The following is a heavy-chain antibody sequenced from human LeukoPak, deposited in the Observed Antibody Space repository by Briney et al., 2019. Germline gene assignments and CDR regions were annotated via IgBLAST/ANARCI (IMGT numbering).Heavy chain of an antibody. Sequence: GGSLRLSCAASGFTFSSYGMHWVRQAPGKGLEWVANIKQDGSEKYYVDSVKGRFTISRDNAKNSLYLQMNSLRAEDTAVYYCARMYSSSWPHYYYYMDVWGKGTTVTVSS. V-gene: IGHV3-7*01. D-gene: IGHD6-13*01. J-gene: IGHJ6*03. CDR1: GFTFSSYG. CDR2: IKQDGSEK. CDR3: ARMYSSSWPHYYYYMDV.